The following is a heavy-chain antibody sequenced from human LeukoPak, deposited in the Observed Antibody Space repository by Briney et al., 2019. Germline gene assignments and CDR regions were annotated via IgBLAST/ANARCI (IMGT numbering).Heavy chain of an antibody. CDR1: GFTVSINY. CDR2: IYSGGST. V-gene: IGHV3-53*01. D-gene: IGHD6-13*01. Sequence: GGSLRLSCAASGFTVSINYMSWVRQAPGKGLEWVSVIYSGGSTYYADSVKGRFTISRDNSKNTLYLQMNSLRAEDTAVYYCARVVGTVAAAGSPNWFDPWGQGTLVTVSS. CDR3: ARVVGTVAAAGSPNWFDP. J-gene: IGHJ5*02.